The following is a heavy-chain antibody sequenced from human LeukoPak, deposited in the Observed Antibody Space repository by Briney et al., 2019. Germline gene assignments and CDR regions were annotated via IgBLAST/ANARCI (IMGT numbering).Heavy chain of an antibody. D-gene: IGHD1-14*01. Sequence: GRSLSLSCAGSGFTFGGCGMHWFRQTPGKGLEWVAVIAYDGSRAFYADSVKGRFTISRDNSKNTMSVQMDDLRAEDTAVYYCTRYNNDHFDYWGQGTLVTVSS. CDR1: GFTFGGCG. CDR2: IAYDGSRA. V-gene: IGHV3-33*01. CDR3: TRYNNDHFDY. J-gene: IGHJ4*02.